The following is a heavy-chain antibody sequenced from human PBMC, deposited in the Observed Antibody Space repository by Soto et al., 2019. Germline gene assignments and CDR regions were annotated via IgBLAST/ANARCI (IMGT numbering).Heavy chain of an antibody. CDR3: ARHPSDFWFDP. D-gene: IGHD2-21*02. Sequence: SETLCHTCSVSGGSIGSSSYFWGWIRQPPGKGLEWIGSIYYSGSTYYNPSLKSRVTVSVDTSKNQFSLKLSSVTAADTAVYYCARHPSDFWFDPWGQGTLVTVSS. CDR2: IYYSGST. V-gene: IGHV4-39*01. CDR1: GGSIGSSSYF. J-gene: IGHJ5*02.